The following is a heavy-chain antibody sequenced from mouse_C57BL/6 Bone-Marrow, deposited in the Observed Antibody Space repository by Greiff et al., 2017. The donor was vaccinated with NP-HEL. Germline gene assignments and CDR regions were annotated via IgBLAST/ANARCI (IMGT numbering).Heavy chain of an antibody. CDR2: INPSTGGT. CDR3: ARSRYYYGSSYGFAY. CDR1: GYSFTGYY. J-gene: IGHJ3*01. D-gene: IGHD1-1*01. Sequence: EVQRVESGPELVKPGASVKISCKASGYSFTGYYMNWVKQSPEKSLEWIGEINPSTGGTTYNQKFKAKATLTVDKSSSTAYMQLKSLTSEDSAVYYCARSRYYYGSSYGFAYWGQGTLVTVSA. V-gene: IGHV1-42*01.